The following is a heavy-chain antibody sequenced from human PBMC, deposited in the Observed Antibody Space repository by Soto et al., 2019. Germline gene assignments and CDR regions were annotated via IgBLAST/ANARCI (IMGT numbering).Heavy chain of an antibody. Sequence: GESLKISCKGSGYSFTSYWISWVRQMPGKGLEWMGRIDPSDSYTNYSPSFQGHVTISTDKSISTAYLQWSSLKASDTAMYYCARLTLACSGGRCYLNWFDHWGQGTLVTVSS. D-gene: IGHD2-15*01. CDR3: ARLTLACSGGRCYLNWFDH. CDR2: IDPSDSYT. V-gene: IGHV5-10-1*01. CDR1: GYSFTSYW. J-gene: IGHJ5*02.